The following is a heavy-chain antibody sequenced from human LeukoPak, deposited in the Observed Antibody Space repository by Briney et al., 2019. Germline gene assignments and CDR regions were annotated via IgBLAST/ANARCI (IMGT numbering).Heavy chain of an antibody. CDR1: GYTFTSYG. D-gene: IGHD6-19*01. Sequence: ASVKVSCKASGYTFTSYGISWVRRAPGQGLEWMGWISAYNGNTNYAQKLQGRVTMTTDTSTSTAYMELRSLRSDDTAVYYCARVEQWLVQGDVDYWGQGTLVTVSS. J-gene: IGHJ4*02. V-gene: IGHV1-18*01. CDR2: ISAYNGNT. CDR3: ARVEQWLVQGDVDY.